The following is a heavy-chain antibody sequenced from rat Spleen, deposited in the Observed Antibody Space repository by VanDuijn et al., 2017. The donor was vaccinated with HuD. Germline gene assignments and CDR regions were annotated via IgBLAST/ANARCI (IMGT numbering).Heavy chain of an antibody. V-gene: IGHV5-58*01. CDR1: GFTFSSYW. CDR3: ARQGLGARDYFDY. D-gene: IGHD5-1*01. CDR2: INTDGGST. J-gene: IGHJ2*01. Sequence: EVQLVETGGGLVQPGRSLKLSCVASGFTFSSYWMYWIRQAPGKGLEWVSSINTDGGSTYYPDSVKGRFTISRDNAKSTLYLQMDSLRSEDTATYYCARQGLGARDYFDYWGQGVMVTVSS.